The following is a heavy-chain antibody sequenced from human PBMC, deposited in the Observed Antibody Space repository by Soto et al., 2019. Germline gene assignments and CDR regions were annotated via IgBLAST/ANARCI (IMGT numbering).Heavy chain of an antibody. CDR1: GGSIRGYY. CDR3: ARSPSGDLLADY. V-gene: IGHV4-59*01. D-gene: IGHD1-26*01. CDR2: IFYSGNT. Sequence: SETLSLTCTVPGGSIRGYYWSWIRQPPGKGLEWIGYIFYSGNTNYNPSLKSRVTISIDTSKNQFSLKLSSVTAADTAVYYCARSPSGDLLADYWGQGTLVTVSS. J-gene: IGHJ4*02.